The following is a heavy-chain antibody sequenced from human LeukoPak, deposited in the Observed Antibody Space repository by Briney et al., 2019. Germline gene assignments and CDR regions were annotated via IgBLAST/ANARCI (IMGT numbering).Heavy chain of an antibody. V-gene: IGHV1-8*03. CDR1: GYTFTRYD. D-gene: IGHD2-21*01. Sequence: ASVKVSCKASGYTFTRYDINWVRQATGQGLEWMGWMNPKSGNTGHAQKFQGRVTITRDTSISTVYTELSSLRSEDTAVYYCARECRGGDCSGDAFDIWGQGTMVTVSS. J-gene: IGHJ3*02. CDR3: ARECRGGDCSGDAFDI. CDR2: MNPKSGNT.